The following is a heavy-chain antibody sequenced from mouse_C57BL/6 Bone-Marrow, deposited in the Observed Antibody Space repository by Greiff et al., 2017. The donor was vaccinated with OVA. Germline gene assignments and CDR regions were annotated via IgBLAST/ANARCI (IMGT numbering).Heavy chain of an antibody. CDR3: ARGGGYLFAY. V-gene: IGHV1-64*01. CDR1: GYTFTRYW. Sequence: QVQLQQPGAELVKPGASVKLSCKASGYTFTRYWMHWVKQRPGQGLEWIGMIHPKSGSTNYNEKFKSKATLTVDKSSSTADMQLSSLTSEDSAVYYCARGGGYLFAYWGQGTLVTVSA. J-gene: IGHJ3*01. CDR2: IHPKSGST. D-gene: IGHD2-2*01.